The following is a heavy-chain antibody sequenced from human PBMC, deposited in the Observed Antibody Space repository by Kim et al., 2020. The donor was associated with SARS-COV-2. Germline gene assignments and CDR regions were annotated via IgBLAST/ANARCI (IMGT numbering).Heavy chain of an antibody. Sequence: ASVKVSCKASGYTFTGYYMHWVRQAPGQGLEWMGRINPNSGGTNYAQKFQGRVTMTRDTSISTAYMELSRLRSDDTAVYYCARDRVGDSSSWAPYYYYGMDVWGQGTTVTVSS. J-gene: IGHJ6*02. CDR3: ARDRVGDSSSWAPYYYYGMDV. D-gene: IGHD6-13*01. V-gene: IGHV1-2*06. CDR2: INPNSGGT. CDR1: GYTFTGYY.